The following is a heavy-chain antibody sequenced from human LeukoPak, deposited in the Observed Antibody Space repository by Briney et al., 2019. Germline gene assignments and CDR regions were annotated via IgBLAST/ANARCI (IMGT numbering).Heavy chain of an antibody. D-gene: IGHD6-19*01. J-gene: IGHJ4*02. CDR3: ARSYSSGHGGFFDY. V-gene: IGHV1-46*01. CDR1: EYTFTSYY. Sequence: ASVKVSCKASEYTFTSYYTHWVRQAPGQGLEWMGIINPSSGSTNYAQKFQGRVTMTRDTSTSTVYMELSSLRSEDTAVYYCARSYSSGHGGFFDYWGQGTLVTVSS. CDR2: INPSSGST.